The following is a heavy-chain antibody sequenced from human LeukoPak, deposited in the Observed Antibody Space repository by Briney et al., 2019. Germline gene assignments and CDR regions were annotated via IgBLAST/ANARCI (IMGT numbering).Heavy chain of an antibody. CDR1: GYTFTAYY. CDR2: ISAYNGNT. V-gene: IGHV1-18*04. J-gene: IGHJ6*03. CDR3: ARTSPYMDV. Sequence: PLASVKVSCKASGYTFTAYYIHWVRQAPGQGLEWMGWISAYNGNTNYAQKLQGRVTMTTDTSTSTAYMELRSLRSDDTAVYYCARTSPYMDVWGKGTTVTVSS.